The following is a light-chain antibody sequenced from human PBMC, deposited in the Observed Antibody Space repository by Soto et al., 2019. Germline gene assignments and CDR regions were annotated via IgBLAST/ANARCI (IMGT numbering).Light chain of an antibody. CDR3: QHFGSSPPKYT. Sequence: EVVLTQSPGTLSLSPGERATLSCRASQTVSSSHLAWYQQKPGQAPRLLIYGASDRATDIPDRLSGSGSGTDFTLTISRLEPDDFAVYYCQHFGSSPPKYTFGQGTKLEIK. V-gene: IGKV3-20*01. CDR2: GAS. CDR1: QTVSSSH. J-gene: IGKJ2*01.